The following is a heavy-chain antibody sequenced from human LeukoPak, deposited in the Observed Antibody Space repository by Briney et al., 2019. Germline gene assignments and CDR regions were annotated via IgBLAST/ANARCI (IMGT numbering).Heavy chain of an antibody. D-gene: IGHD2-8*01. CDR2: INPNSGGT. V-gene: IGHV1-2*06. J-gene: IGHJ4*02. CDR1: GYTFTGYY. Sequence: AWVKVSCKASGYTFTGYYMHWVRQAPGQGLEWMGRINPNSGGTNYAQKFQGRVTMTRDTSISTAYMELSRLRSDDTAVYYCARDSGHCTNGVCYYRVLDYWGQGTLVTVSS. CDR3: ARDSGHCTNGVCYYRVLDY.